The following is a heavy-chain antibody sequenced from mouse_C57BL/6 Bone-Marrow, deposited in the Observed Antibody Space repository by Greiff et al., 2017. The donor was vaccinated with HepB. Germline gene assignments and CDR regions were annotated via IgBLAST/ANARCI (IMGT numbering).Heavy chain of an antibody. CDR1: GFNIKDYY. V-gene: IGHV14-4*01. CDR2: IDPENGDT. J-gene: IGHJ2*01. D-gene: IGHD1-3*01. CDR3: TTLFFSSPYYFDY. Sequence: VQLQQSGAELVRPGASVKLSCTASGFNIKDYYMHWVKQRPEQGLEWIGWIDPENGDTEYASKFQGKAPITADTSSNTAYLQLSSLTSEDTAVYYCTTLFFSSPYYFDYWGQGTTLTVSS.